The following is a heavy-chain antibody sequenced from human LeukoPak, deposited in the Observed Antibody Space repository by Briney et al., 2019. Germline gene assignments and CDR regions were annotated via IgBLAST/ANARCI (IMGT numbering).Heavy chain of an antibody. J-gene: IGHJ4*02. D-gene: IGHD3-22*01. CDR3: ARILNSYDSSGYFDS. CDR1: GLTVSRSY. Sequence: GGSLRLSCAAAGLTVSRSYMIWVRQAPGKGLEWVSIIYSGGNTYYADSVKGRFTISRDNSKNTLFLRMNSLRADDTAVYYCARILNSYDSSGYFDSWGQGTLVTVSS. V-gene: IGHV3-66*01. CDR2: IYSGGNT.